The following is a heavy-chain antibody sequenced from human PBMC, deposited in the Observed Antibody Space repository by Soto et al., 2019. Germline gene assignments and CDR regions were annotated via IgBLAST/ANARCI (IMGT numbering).Heavy chain of an antibody. D-gene: IGHD4-4*01. J-gene: IGHJ5*02. CDR3: ARALLDDYSFNWFDP. Sequence: QVQLVQSGAEVKKPGASVKVSCKASGYTFTSYAMHWVRQAPGQRLEWMGWINAGDGNTKYSQKFQGRVTITRDTSASTAYMELSSLRSEDTAVYYCARALLDDYSFNWFDPWGQGTLVTVSS. CDR2: INAGDGNT. V-gene: IGHV1-3*01. CDR1: GYTFTSYA.